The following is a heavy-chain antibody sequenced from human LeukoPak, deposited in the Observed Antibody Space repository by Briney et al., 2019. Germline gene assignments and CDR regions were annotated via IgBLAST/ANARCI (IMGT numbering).Heavy chain of an antibody. CDR1: GFTFSSYS. Sequence: GGSLRLSCAASGFTFSSYSMNWVRQAPGKGLEWVSSISSSSSYIYYADSVKGRFTISRDNAKNSLYLQMNSLRAEDTAVYYCARDEYYDSSGYYFGYYFDYWGQGTLVTVSS. D-gene: IGHD3-22*01. V-gene: IGHV3-21*01. CDR2: ISSSSSYI. CDR3: ARDEYYDSSGYYFGYYFDY. J-gene: IGHJ4*02.